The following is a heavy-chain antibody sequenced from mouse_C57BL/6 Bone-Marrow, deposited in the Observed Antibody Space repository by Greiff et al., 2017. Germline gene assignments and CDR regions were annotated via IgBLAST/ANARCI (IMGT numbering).Heavy chain of an antibody. CDR1: GYTFTSYW. CDR2: IHPNSGST. J-gene: IGHJ4*01. CDR3: AYYYGSSYEDAMDY. D-gene: IGHD1-1*01. Sequence: QVQLQQPGAELVKPGASVKLSCKASGYTFTSYWMHWVKQRPGQGLEWIGMIHPNSGSTNYNEKFKSKATLTVDKSSSTAYMQLSSLTSEDSAVYDCAYYYGSSYEDAMDYWGQGTSVTVSS. V-gene: IGHV1-64*01.